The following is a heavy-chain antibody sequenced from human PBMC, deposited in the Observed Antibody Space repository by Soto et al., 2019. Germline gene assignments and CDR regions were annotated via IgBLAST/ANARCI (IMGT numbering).Heavy chain of an antibody. J-gene: IGHJ5*02. V-gene: IGHV1-8*01. CDR2: MNPNSGNT. CDR3: AKGRISTRHRRAGTWFAP. D-gene: IGHD6-19*01. CDR1: GYTFTSYD. Sequence: QVQLVQSGAEVKKPGASVKVSCKASGYTFTSYDINWVRQATGQGLEWMGWMNPNSGNTGYAQKFQGRVTMTRNTVIRNAYIELARLRSDETAVYYWAKGRISTRHRRAGTWFAPWGQGTLVPVSS.